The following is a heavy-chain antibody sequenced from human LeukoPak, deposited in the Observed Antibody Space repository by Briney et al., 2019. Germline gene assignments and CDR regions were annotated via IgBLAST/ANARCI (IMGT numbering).Heavy chain of an antibody. D-gene: IGHD3-3*01. CDR2: MNPNSGNT. Sequence: ASVKVSCKASGYTFTSYDINWVRQATGQGLEWMGWMNPNSGNTGYAQKFQGRVTMTRNTSISTAYMELSSLRSEDTAVYYCARTHYDFWSGSRYNWFDPWGQRTLVTVSS. CDR3: ARTHYDFWSGSRYNWFDP. J-gene: IGHJ5*02. V-gene: IGHV1-8*01. CDR1: GYTFTSYD.